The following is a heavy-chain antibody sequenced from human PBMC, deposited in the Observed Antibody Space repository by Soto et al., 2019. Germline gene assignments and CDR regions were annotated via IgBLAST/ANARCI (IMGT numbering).Heavy chain of an antibody. D-gene: IGHD6-19*01. CDR1: GVTFSIYA. CDR2: IIPIFGTA. Sequence: QVQLVQSGAEVKKPWSSVKVSCKASGVTFSIYAISWVRQAPGQGLEWMGGIIPIFGTANYAQKFQGRVQITGGESTSTAYLERRSLRGEDTAVYYCARVWVSSGQRGEIDDGGEGRLVTGSS. CDR3: ARVWVSSGQRGEIDD. J-gene: IGHJ4*02. V-gene: IGHV1-69*01.